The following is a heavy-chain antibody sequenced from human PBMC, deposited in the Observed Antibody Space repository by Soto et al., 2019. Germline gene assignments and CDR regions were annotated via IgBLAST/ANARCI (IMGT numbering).Heavy chain of an antibody. CDR3: STGSIFGVTTHAEGY. J-gene: IGHJ4*02. CDR1: GFSFTNDW. Sequence: GGALRLSCASSGFSFTNDWLSWVRQAPGKGREWVGRIKRIIVGGTADYAAPVKGRFTISRDDSKNTLYLQLNRLKSEDTAVYYCSTGSIFGVTTHAEGYWGQGTLVTVSS. D-gene: IGHD3-3*01. CDR2: IKRIIVGGTA. V-gene: IGHV3-15*01.